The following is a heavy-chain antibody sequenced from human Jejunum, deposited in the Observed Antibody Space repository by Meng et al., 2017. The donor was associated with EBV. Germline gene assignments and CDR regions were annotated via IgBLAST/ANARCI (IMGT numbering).Heavy chain of an antibody. V-gene: IGHV4-4*02. J-gene: IGHJ4*02. D-gene: IGHD3-16*01. Sequence: QVQLQESGPGLVKPSETVSLTCAVSGGSISSNNWCSWVRQPPGKGLEWIGEMHHSGIINYNPSLKSRVTISVDKSKNQFSLRLTSVTAADTAVYYCSHYIWGSVPAGVFWGQGTLVTVSS. CDR3: SHYIWGSVPAGVF. CDR1: GGSISSNNW. CDR2: MHHSGII.